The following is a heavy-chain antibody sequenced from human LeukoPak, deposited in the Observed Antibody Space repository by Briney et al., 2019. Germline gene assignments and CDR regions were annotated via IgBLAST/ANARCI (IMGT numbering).Heavy chain of an antibody. V-gene: IGHV1-3*01. J-gene: IGHJ4*02. Sequence: GASVKVSCKASGYTFSSYGMHWVRQAPGQRLEWMGMINAGNGDTNYPQKFQGRVTITRDTSASTAYMELSSLGSEDTAVYYCARELWNGEFDYWGQGTLVTVSS. CDR2: INAGNGDT. CDR3: ARELWNGEFDY. CDR1: GYTFSSYG. D-gene: IGHD1-1*01.